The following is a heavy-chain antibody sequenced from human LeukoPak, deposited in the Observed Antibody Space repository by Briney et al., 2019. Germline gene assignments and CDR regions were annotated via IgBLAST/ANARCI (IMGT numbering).Heavy chain of an antibody. D-gene: IGHD2-2*01. CDR2: INSNSGGT. J-gene: IGHJ5*02. Sequence: ASVKVSCKASGYTFTGYYMHWVRQAPGQGLEWMGWINSNSGGTNSAQTSQGRVTMTRDTSINTAYMELSRLRSDDTAVYYCATYCSSTSCLGRFDPWGQGTLVTVSS. CDR1: GYTFTGYY. V-gene: IGHV1-2*02. CDR3: ATYCSSTSCLGRFDP.